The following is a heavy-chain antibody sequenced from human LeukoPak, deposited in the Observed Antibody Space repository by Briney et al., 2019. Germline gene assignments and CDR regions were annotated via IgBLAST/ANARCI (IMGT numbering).Heavy chain of an antibody. CDR3: ARVRIAARRGSGFDY. Sequence: SVKVSCKASGGTFSSYAISWVRQAPGQGLEWMGGIIPIFGTANYAQKFQGRVTITADESTSTAYMELSSLRSEDTAVYYCARVRIAARRGSGFDYWGQGTLVTVSS. CDR1: GGTFSSYA. V-gene: IGHV1-69*13. CDR2: IIPIFGTA. D-gene: IGHD6-6*01. J-gene: IGHJ4*02.